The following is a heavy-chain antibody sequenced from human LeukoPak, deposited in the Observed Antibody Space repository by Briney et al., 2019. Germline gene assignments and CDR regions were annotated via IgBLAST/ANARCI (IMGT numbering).Heavy chain of an antibody. CDR1: EYTFTGYY. V-gene: IGHV1-2*02. CDR2: INPKSRGT. D-gene: IGHD3-22*01. CDR3: ARGASLTYYYDSSGFFSFDY. Sequence: VASVKVSCKASEYTFTGYYIHWVRQAPGQGLEWMGWINPKSRGTDYAQKFRGRVTLTRDKPISTAYMELNALRSDDTAVYYCARGASLTYYYDSSGFFSFDYWGQGTLVTVSS. J-gene: IGHJ4*02.